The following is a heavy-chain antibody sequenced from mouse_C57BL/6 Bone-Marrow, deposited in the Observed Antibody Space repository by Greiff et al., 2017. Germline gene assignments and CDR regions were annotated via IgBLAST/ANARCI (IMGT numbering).Heavy chain of an antibody. CDR2: INPSSGYT. CDR3: ARLADGNYEAY. D-gene: IGHD2-1*01. CDR1: GYTFTSYT. J-gene: IGHJ3*01. V-gene: IGHV1-4*01. Sequence: QVHVKQSGAELARPGASVKMSCKASGYTFTSYTMHWVKQRPGQGLEWIGYINPSSGYTKYNQKFKDKATLTADKSSSTAYMQLSSLTSEDSAVYYCARLADGNYEAYWGQGTLVTVSA.